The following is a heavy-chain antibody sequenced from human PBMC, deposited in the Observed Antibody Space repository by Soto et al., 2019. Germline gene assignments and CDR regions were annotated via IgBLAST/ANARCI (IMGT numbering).Heavy chain of an antibody. CDR3: ASHYDFWSGRTH. Sequence: GGSLRLSCAASGFTLSRYAMSWVRQAPGKGLEWVSAISGSGGSTYYADSVKGRFTISRDNSKNTLYLQMNSLRAEDTAVYYCASHYDFWSGRTHWGQGTLVTVSS. D-gene: IGHD3-3*01. CDR1: GFTLSRYA. CDR2: ISGSGGST. J-gene: IGHJ4*02. V-gene: IGHV3-23*01.